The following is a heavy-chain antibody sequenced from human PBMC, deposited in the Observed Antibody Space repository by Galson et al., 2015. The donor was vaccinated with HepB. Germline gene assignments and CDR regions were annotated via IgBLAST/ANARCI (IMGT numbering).Heavy chain of an antibody. Sequence: PALVKPTQTLTLTCTFSEFSLSTSGVGVGWIRQPPGKALEWLALIYWDDDKRYSPSLKSRLTITKDTSKNQVVLTMTNMDPVDTATYYCAHRRIAVAGPRFDYWGQGTLVTVSS. D-gene: IGHD6-19*01. V-gene: IGHV2-5*02. CDR2: IYWDDDK. J-gene: IGHJ4*02. CDR3: AHRRIAVAGPRFDY. CDR1: EFSLSTSGVG.